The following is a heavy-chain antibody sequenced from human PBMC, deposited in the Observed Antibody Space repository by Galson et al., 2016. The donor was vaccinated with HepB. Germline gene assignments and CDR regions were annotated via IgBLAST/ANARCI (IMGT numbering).Heavy chain of an antibody. J-gene: IGHJ4*02. CDR2: INSKNGVT. CDR3: ARGRSGSRAAFDF. CDR1: GYXFTXXX. V-gene: IGHV1-2*04. Sequence: SVKVSCKAAGYXFTXXXLHXLRQAXGQGLEWVGWINSKNGVTKYAENFQDWVTVTRDMSISTAYMELRRRSSNDTAVYYWARGRSGSRAAFDFWGQGTLVTVSS. D-gene: IGHD1-26*01.